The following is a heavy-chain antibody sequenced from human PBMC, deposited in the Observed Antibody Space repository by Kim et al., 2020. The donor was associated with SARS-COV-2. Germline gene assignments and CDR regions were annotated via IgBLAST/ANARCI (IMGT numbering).Heavy chain of an antibody. CDR3: ARDRNSQNWFDP. D-gene: IGHD2-21*01. Sequence: IDYADSVKGRFTIPRDNAKNSLYRQMDSLGDEDTAVYYCARDRNSQNWFDPWGQGTLVTVSS. CDR2: I. J-gene: IGHJ5*02. V-gene: IGHV3-48*02.